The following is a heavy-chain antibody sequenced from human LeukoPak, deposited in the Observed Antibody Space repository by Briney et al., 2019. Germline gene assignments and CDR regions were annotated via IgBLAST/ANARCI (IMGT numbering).Heavy chain of an antibody. J-gene: IGHJ4*02. D-gene: IGHD5-12*01. V-gene: IGHV3-23*01. Sequence: GGSLRLSCAASGFTFSSYAMSWVRRAPGKGLEWVSAISGSGGSTYYADSVKGRFTISRDNSKNTLYLQMNSLRAEDTAVYYCAKVRAYSGYDSHFDYWGQGTLVTVSS. CDR3: AKVRAYSGYDSHFDY. CDR2: ISGSGGST. CDR1: GFTFSSYA.